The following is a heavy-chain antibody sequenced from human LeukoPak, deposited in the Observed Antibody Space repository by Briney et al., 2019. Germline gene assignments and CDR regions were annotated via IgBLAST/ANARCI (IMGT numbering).Heavy chain of an antibody. CDR2: IYYSGST. J-gene: IGHJ4*02. D-gene: IGHD3-16*01. CDR1: GVSISAYY. Sequence: PSETLSLTCTVSGVSISAYYWRWIRQPPGKGLEWIGYIYYSGSTNYKPSLKSRVCISVDTSKNQFSLKLSSVTAADTAVYYCARVGGFRGPVDYWGQGTLVTASS. CDR3: ARVGGFRGPVDY. V-gene: IGHV4-59*01.